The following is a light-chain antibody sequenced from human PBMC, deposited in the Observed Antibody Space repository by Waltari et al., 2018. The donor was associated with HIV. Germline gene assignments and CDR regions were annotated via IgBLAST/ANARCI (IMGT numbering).Light chain of an antibody. CDR2: EGN. CDR3: SSYTSFSTVL. CDR1: SSDVGTYSL. J-gene: IGLJ2*01. V-gene: IGLV2-23*03. Sequence: QSALTHPASVSGFPGQSITISCTGRSSDVGTYSLVPWYQHHPGKAPKLMIYEGNKRPSGVSNRFSGSKSGNTASLTISGLQAEDEADYYCSSYTSFSTVLFGGGTKLTVL.